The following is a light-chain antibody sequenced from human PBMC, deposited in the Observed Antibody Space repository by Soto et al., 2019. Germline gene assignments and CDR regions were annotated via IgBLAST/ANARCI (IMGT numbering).Light chain of an antibody. CDR1: QSVRNNF. V-gene: IGKV3-20*01. CDR2: LAS. CDR3: QQYRESPPRYT. Sequence: EIVLTQSPGTLSLSPGERATLSCRASQSVRNNFLSWYQQRPGQAPRLLIYLASTRAAGIPDRFSGSGSGTDLTLTISRLEPEDFAVYYRQQYRESPPRYTCGQGTKLEI. J-gene: IGKJ2*01.